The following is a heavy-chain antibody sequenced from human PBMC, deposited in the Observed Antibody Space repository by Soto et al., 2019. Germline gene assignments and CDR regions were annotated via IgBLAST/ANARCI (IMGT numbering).Heavy chain of an antibody. J-gene: IGHJ4*02. D-gene: IGHD7-27*01. V-gene: IGHV4-30-4*01. Sequence: PSETLSLTCTVSGGSISSGDYYWSWIRQPPGKGLEWIGYIYHSGSTYYNPSLTSRVTISVDTSNNQFPLKLSSVSAADTAVYYCARGPSGDKVDYWGQGTLVTVSS. CDR2: IYHSGST. CDR3: ARGPSGDKVDY. CDR1: GGSISSGDYY.